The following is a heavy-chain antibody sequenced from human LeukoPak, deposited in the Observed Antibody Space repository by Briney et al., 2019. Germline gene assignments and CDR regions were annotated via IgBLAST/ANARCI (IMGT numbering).Heavy chain of an antibody. Sequence: ASVKVSCKASGYTFTSYYMHWVRQAPGQGLEWMGIINPSGGSTSYAQKFQGRVTMTRDTSTSTVYMELSSLRSEDTAVYYRATRLPTKNWFDPWGQGTLVTVSS. CDR1: GYTFTSYY. J-gene: IGHJ5*02. V-gene: IGHV1-46*01. CDR2: INPSGGST. D-gene: IGHD2-21*02. CDR3: ATRLPTKNWFDP.